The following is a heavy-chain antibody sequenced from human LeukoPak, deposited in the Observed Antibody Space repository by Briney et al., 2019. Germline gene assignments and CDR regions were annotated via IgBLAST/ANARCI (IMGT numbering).Heavy chain of an antibody. Sequence: GGSLRLSCAASGFTFRDYGMSWVRLAPGKGLEWVSGVDLNGGSTHYADSVKGRFTISRDNAKNSLYLQMNTLRAEDTALYYCARLFNFYGSGTYYPFDSWGQGALVTVSS. CDR2: VDLNGGST. D-gene: IGHD3-10*01. CDR3: ARLFNFYGSGTYYPFDS. V-gene: IGHV3-20*04. CDR1: GFTFRDYG. J-gene: IGHJ4*02.